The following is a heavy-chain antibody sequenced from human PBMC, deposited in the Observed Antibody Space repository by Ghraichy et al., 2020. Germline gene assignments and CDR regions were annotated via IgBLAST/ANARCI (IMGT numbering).Heavy chain of an antibody. CDR1: GFTFSSYA. V-gene: IGHV3-23*01. CDR2: ISDSGGST. J-gene: IGHJ4*02. Sequence: LTCAVSGFTFSSYAMNWVRQAPGKGLEWVSAISDSGGSTYYADSVKGRFTISRDNSKNTLYLQMNSLRAEDTAVYYCAKQTTTSSWFYFDYWGQGTLVTVSS. CDR3: AKQTTTSSWFYFDY. D-gene: IGHD6-13*01.